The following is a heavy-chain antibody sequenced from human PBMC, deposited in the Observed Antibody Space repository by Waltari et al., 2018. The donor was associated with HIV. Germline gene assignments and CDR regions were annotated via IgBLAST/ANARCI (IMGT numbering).Heavy chain of an antibody. Sequence: EVQLVESGGGLVQPGGSLRLSCAASGFTFSNYWMSWVRQAPGKGLEGGANIKQDESEKYYVDSVKGRFTISRDNDKNSVDLQMNSLRAEDTAVYYCARDGGRRGPFGYWGQGTLVTVSS. V-gene: IGHV3-7*01. D-gene: IGHD3-3*01. CDR1: GFTFSNYW. CDR3: ARDGGRRGPFGY. CDR2: IKQDESEK. J-gene: IGHJ4*02.